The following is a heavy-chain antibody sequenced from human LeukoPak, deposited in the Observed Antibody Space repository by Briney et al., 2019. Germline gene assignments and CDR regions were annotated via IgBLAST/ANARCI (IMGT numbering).Heavy chain of an antibody. CDR3: ARADGGNSAYYYYYMDV. V-gene: IGHV1-69*06. Sequence: SVKASCKASGGTFSSYAISWVRQAPGQGLEWMGGIIPIFGTANYAQKFQGRVTITADKSTSTAYMELSSLRSEDTAVYYCARADGGNSAYYYYYMDVWGKGTTVTVSS. D-gene: IGHD4-23*01. J-gene: IGHJ6*03. CDR1: GGTFSSYA. CDR2: IIPIFGTA.